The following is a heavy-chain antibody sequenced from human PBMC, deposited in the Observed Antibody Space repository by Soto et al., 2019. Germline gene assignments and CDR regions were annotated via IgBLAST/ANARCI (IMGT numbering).Heavy chain of an antibody. V-gene: IGHV3-9*01. CDR1: GFSFRNYG. Sequence: QPVWSMRISCAASGFSFRNYGMHWVRRVPGKGLEWVSGISWHSGTIGYADSVRGRFTISRDNAKNSLYLQMNSLRPEDTALYYCERDRALVRSGTDLYGMDGWGQGTTVTVSS. D-gene: IGHD1-26*01. CDR3: ERDRALVRSGTDLYGMDG. CDR2: ISWHSGTI. J-gene: IGHJ6*02.